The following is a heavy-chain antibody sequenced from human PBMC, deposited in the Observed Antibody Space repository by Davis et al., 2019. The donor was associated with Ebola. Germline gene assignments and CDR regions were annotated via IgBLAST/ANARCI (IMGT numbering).Heavy chain of an antibody. CDR3: AKAPDYRASH. CDR1: GFTFSNYW. J-gene: IGHJ4*02. D-gene: IGHD4-11*01. V-gene: IGHV3-74*01. CDR2: INRDESGT. Sequence: GESLKISCAASGFTFSNYWMHWVRQAPGKGLVWVSRINRDESGTTYADSVKGRFTISRDNAKNMLYLQMDSLRVEDTAVYYCAKAPDYRASHWGQGILVTVSS.